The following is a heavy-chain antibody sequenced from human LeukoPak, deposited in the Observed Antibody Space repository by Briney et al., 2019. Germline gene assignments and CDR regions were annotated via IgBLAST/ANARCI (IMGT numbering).Heavy chain of an antibody. V-gene: IGHV3-53*01. J-gene: IGHJ5*02. CDR3: ARVRYNWNSNWFDP. Sequence: GGSLRLSCAASGFTVSSNYMSWVRQAPGKGLEWVSVIYSGGSTYYADSVKGRFTISRDNSKNTLYLQMNSLRAEDTAVYYCARVRYNWNSNWFDPWGQGTLVTVSS. CDR1: GFTVSSNY. CDR2: IYSGGST. D-gene: IGHD1-7*01.